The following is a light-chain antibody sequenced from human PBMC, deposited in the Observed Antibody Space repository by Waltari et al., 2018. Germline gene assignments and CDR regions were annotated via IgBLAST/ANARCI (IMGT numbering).Light chain of an antibody. CDR2: WGD. J-gene: IGLJ3*02. Sequence: QSVVTQPPSASGPPGQRVTMSCSGASSNIPKHTVLLYQQPPGTAPSLLLYWGDKRPSGVPDRFSGSKSGTSASLAVSGLRSEDEGDYYCAVWDDKLSAWVFGAGTKLTVL. CDR1: SSNIPKHT. CDR3: AVWDDKLSAWV. V-gene: IGLV1-47*01.